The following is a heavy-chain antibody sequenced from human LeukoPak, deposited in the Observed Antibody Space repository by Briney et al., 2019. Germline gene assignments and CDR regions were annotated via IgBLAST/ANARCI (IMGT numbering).Heavy chain of an antibody. CDR2: IRSKAYGGTT. Sequence: PGRSLRLSCTASGFTFGDYAMSWFRQAPGKGLEWVGFIRSKAYGGTTEYAASVKGRFTISRDDSKSIAYLKMNSLKTEDTAVYYCTRYTYDSSGYHAFDIWGQGTMGTVSS. V-gene: IGHV3-49*03. CDR3: TRYTYDSSGYHAFDI. J-gene: IGHJ3*02. CDR1: GFTFGDYA. D-gene: IGHD3-22*01.